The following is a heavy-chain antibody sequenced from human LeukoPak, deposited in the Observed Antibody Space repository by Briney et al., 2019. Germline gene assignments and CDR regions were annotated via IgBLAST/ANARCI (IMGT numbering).Heavy chain of an antibody. Sequence: GGSLRLSCAASAFTFRSYAMSWVREAGGEGLEWVSAISGSGGSTYYADSVKGRFTISRDNSKNTLYLQMSSLRAEDTAVYYCAKPKDNSLYCFDYWGQGTLVTVSS. J-gene: IGHJ4*02. D-gene: IGHD1-20*01. CDR1: AFTFRSYA. CDR3: AKPKDNSLYCFDY. V-gene: IGHV3-23*01. CDR2: ISGSGGST.